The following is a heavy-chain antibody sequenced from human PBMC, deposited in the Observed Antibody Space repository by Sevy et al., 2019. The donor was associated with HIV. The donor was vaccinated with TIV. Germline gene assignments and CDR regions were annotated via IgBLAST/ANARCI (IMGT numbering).Heavy chain of an antibody. CDR2: ISSNGGST. J-gene: IGHJ3*02. CDR1: GFTFSSYA. D-gene: IGHD3-10*01. CDR3: VKEAQSLWFGELRSDAFDI. Sequence: GGSLRLSCSASGFTFSSYAMHWVRQAPGKGLEYVSAISSNGGSTYYADSVKGRFTISRDNSKNTLYLQMSSLRAEDTAVYYCVKEAQSLWFGELRSDAFDIWGQGTMVTVSS. V-gene: IGHV3-64D*06.